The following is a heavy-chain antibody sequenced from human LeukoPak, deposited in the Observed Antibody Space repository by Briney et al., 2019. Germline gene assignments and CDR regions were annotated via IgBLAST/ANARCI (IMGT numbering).Heavy chain of an antibody. CDR2: IWYDGSNK. D-gene: IGHD3-10*01. Sequence: GGSLRLSCAASGFTFSSSGMHWVRQAPGKGLEWVAVIWYDGSNKYYADSVKGRFTISRDNSKNTLYLQMNSLRAEDTAVYYCARDNRMVRGTIDYWGQGTLVTVSS. J-gene: IGHJ4*02. CDR1: GFTFSSSG. CDR3: ARDNRMVRGTIDY. V-gene: IGHV3-33*01.